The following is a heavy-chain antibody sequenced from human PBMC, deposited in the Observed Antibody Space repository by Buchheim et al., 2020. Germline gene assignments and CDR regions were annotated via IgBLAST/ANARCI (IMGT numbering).Heavy chain of an antibody. CDR2: LNSSGGIT. V-gene: IGHV3-48*01. Sequence: EVQLVESGGGLVQPGGSLRLSCAASGFTFSSYTMNWVRQAPGKGLEWVSYLNSSGGITYYAHSVKGRVTISRDTAKNSLYLQMNSLRAEDTAVYYCARGVATNHFDYWGQGTL. J-gene: IGHJ4*02. CDR1: GFTFSSYT. CDR3: ARGVATNHFDY. D-gene: IGHD5-12*01.